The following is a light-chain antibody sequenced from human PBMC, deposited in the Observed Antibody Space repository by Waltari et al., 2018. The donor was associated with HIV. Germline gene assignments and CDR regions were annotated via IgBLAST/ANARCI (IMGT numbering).Light chain of an antibody. CDR2: EVT. CDR3: VSYAGSNTVI. Sequence: QSALTQPPSASGSPGQSVTISCTGTSSDIGGYTYVSWYQQHPGKAPKLIIYEVTKRPSGLPNRFPGSKAGNTASLTVSGLQAEDEAGYYCVSYAGSNTVIFGGGTKLTVL. J-gene: IGLJ2*01. CDR1: SSDIGGYTY. V-gene: IGLV2-8*01.